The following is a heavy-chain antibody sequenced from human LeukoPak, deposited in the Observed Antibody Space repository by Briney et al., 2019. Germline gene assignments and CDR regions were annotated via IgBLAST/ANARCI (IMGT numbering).Heavy chain of an antibody. D-gene: IGHD6-19*01. CDR1: GFTFSICD. CDR2: IETAGDS. CDR3: ARGDSSGWGLDY. Sequence: GGSLRLSCAASGFTFSICDMHWVRQVPGEGLEWVSVIETAGDSYHSDSVKGRFTISRENAKNSLYLQMTSLRAGDTAVYYCARGDSSGWGLDYWGQGILVTVSS. V-gene: IGHV3-13*01. J-gene: IGHJ4*02.